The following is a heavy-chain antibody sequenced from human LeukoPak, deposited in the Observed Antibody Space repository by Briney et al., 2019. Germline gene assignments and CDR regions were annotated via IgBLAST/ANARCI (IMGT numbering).Heavy chain of an antibody. CDR2: IYYSGST. D-gene: IGHD4/OR15-4a*01. CDR1: GGSISSSSYY. CDR3: ARHMVARNNWFDP. V-gene: IGHV4-39*01. J-gene: IGHJ5*02. Sequence: PSETLSLTCTVSGGSISSSSYYWGWIRQPPGKGLEWIGSIYYSGSTYYNPSLKSRVTISVDTSKNQFSLKLSSVTPADTAVYYCARHMVARNNWFDPRGQGTLVTVSS.